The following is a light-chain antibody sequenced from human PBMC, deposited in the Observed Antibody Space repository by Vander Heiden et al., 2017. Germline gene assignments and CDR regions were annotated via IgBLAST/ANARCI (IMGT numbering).Light chain of an antibody. CDR1: SSNIGSNT. V-gene: IGLV1-44*01. CDR2: TNN. Sequence: QSVLTQPPSASRTPGQRVTVSCSGSSSNIGSNTVNWYQQLPGTAPKLLIYTNNQRPSGVPDRFSGSKSGTSASLAISGLQSEDEADYYCAAWDDSLNVHYVFGTGTKVTVL. CDR3: AAWDDSLNVHYV. J-gene: IGLJ1*01.